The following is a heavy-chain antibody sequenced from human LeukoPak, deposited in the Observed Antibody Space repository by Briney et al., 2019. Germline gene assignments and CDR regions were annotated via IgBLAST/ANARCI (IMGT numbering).Heavy chain of an antibody. CDR2: INHSGST. J-gene: IGHJ4*02. Sequence: PSETLSLTCAVYGGSFSGYYWSWIRQPPGKGLEWIGEINHSGSTNYNPSLKSRVTISVDTSKNQFPLKLSSVTAADTAVYYCARDGAAAGTGDWGQGTLVTVSS. V-gene: IGHV4-34*01. D-gene: IGHD6-13*01. CDR1: GGSFSGYY. CDR3: ARDGAAAGTGD.